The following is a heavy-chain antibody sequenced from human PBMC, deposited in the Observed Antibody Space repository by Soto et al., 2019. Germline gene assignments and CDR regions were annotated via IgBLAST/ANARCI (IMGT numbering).Heavy chain of an antibody. CDR1: GDTDTNYV. CDR2: IFPKFGTS. Sequence: QVQLVQSGAEVKKPGSSVKVSCKASGDTDTNYVISWVRQAPGQGLEWMGGIFPKFGTSYSAQKLQDRLTITADESTSTVYMQLSSLRLDDTAVYYCEAEMTFGKLSVVWGQGTTVTVSS. D-gene: IGHD3-16*02. J-gene: IGHJ6*02. V-gene: IGHV1-69*01. CDR3: EAEMTFGKLSVV.